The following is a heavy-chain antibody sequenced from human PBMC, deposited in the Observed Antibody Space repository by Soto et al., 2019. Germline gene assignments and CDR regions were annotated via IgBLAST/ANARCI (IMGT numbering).Heavy chain of an antibody. Sequence: EVQLVESGGGLVQPGGSLRLSCAASGFTSFSYYSMNWVRQAPGKGLEWVSFISGRGSPIYYADSVRGRFTIPRDNAKNSLSLEMNSLRVEDTAVYYCARVRGHSYGYVDYWGQGTLVTVSS. CDR3: ARVRGHSYGYVDY. D-gene: IGHD5-18*01. V-gene: IGHV3-48*01. CDR2: ISGRGSPI. J-gene: IGHJ4*02. CDR1: GFTSFSYYS.